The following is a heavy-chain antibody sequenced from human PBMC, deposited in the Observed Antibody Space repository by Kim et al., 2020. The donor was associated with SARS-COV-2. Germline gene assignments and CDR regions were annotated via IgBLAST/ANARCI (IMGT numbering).Heavy chain of an antibody. V-gene: IGHV3-23*01. CDR2: ISGSGGST. J-gene: IGHJ6*02. Sequence: GGSLRLSCAASGFTFSSYAMSWVRQAPGKGLEWVSAISGSGGSTYYADSVKGRFTIPRDNSKNTLYLQMNSLRAEDTAVYYCAKRPYSSGRLPGVYYYGMGVRGQGAAVTVSS. CDR1: GFTFSSYA. CDR3: AKRPYSSGRLPGVYYYGMGV. D-gene: IGHD6-25*01.